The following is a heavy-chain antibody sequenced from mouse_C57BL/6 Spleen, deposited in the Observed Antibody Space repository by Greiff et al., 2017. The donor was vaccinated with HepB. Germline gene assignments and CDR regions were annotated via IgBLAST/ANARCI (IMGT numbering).Heavy chain of an antibody. CDR2: IDPANGNT. J-gene: IGHJ4*01. V-gene: IGHV14-3*01. CDR3: ARWYCGSSPSYAMDY. CDR1: GFNIKNTY. D-gene: IGHD1-1*01. Sequence: EVQVVESVAELVRPGASVKLSCTASGFNIKNTYMHWVKQRPEQGLEWIGRIDPANGNTKYAPKFQGKATITADTSSNTAYLQLSSLTSEDTAIYYCARWYCGSSPSYAMDYWGQGTSVTVSS.